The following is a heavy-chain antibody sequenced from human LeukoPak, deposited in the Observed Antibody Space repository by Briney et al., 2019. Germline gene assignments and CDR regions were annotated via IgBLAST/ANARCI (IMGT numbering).Heavy chain of an antibody. V-gene: IGHV1-69*05. CDR2: IIPIFGTA. Sequence: ASVKVSCKASGGTFSSYAISGVGQAPGQGIEWMGRIIPIFGTANYAQKFEGRDTIKTDESTSTAYMELSSLSSEDTAVYYCARTDSSGYLTDYWGQGTLVTVSS. CDR3: ARTDSSGYLTDY. CDR1: GGTFSSYA. D-gene: IGHD3-22*01. J-gene: IGHJ4*02.